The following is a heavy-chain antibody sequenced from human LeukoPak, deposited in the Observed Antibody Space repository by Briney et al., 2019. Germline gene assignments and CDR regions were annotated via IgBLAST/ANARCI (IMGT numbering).Heavy chain of an antibody. D-gene: IGHD3-10*01. V-gene: IGHV3-30*18. CDR3: AKREYYYGSGSYLDDY. CDR1: GFTFSSYG. CDR2: ISYDGSNK. Sequence: TGGSLRLSCAASGFTFSSYGMHWARQAPGKGLEWVAVISYDGSNKYYADSVKGRFTISRDNSKNTLYLQMNSLRAEDTAVYYCAKREYYYGSGSYLDDYWGQGTLVTVSS. J-gene: IGHJ4*02.